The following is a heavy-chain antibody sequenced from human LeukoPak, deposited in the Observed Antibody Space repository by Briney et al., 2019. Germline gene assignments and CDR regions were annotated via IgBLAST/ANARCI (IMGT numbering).Heavy chain of an antibody. V-gene: IGHV3-48*03. D-gene: IGHD6-19*01. Sequence: PGGSLRLSCVASGFTFSSYEMNWVRQAPGKGLEWVSYISSSDSTRTYADSVKGRFPISRDNAKNSLYLEMNSLRAEDTAVYYCVREIVSAVAGNFDYWGQGTLVTVSS. CDR1: GFTFSSYE. CDR3: VREIVSAVAGNFDY. J-gene: IGHJ4*02. CDR2: ISSSDSTR.